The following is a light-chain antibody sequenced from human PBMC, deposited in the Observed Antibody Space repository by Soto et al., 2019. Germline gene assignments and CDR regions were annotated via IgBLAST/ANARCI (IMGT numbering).Light chain of an antibody. Sequence: DVQMTQSPSSLSATVGYRFTITCRPSQTIGKYLNWYQQEPGKAPKLLIYDASYLQSGVPSRFSGSASGTDFTLSISDLRPEDFETYYCQQSFSIPFTFGPGTKVDIK. V-gene: IGKV1-39*01. CDR2: DAS. J-gene: IGKJ3*01. CDR3: QQSFSIPFT. CDR1: QTIGKY.